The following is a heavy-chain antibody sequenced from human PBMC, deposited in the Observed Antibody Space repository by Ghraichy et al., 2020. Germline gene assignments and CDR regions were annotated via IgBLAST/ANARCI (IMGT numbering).Heavy chain of an antibody. D-gene: IGHD4-11*01. CDR3: ARPDYRDNWFDP. J-gene: IGHJ5*02. CDR1: GYTFTSYG. V-gene: IGHV1-18*04. Sequence: ASVKVSCKASGYTFTSYGISWVRQAPGQGLEWMGWISAYNGNTNYAQKLQGRVTMTTDTSTSTAYMELRTLRSDDTAVYYCARPDYRDNWFDPWGQGTLVTVSS. CDR2: ISAYNGNT.